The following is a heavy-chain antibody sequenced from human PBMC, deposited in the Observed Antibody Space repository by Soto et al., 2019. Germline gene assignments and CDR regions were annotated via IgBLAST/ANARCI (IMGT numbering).Heavy chain of an antibody. Sequence: SVTKSLTCTVSGGSISSGDYYWSWISKPPGKGLEWIGYIYHSGSTYYNPSLKSRVTISVDTSKNQFSLKLSSVTAADTAVYYCARERPDGARLDPWGQGTLVTVSS. CDR2: IYHSGST. CDR3: ARERPDGARLDP. CDR1: GGSISSGDYY. V-gene: IGHV4-30-4*01. D-gene: IGHD6-6*01. J-gene: IGHJ5*02.